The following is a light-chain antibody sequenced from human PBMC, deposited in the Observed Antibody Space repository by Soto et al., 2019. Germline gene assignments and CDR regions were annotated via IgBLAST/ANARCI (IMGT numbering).Light chain of an antibody. CDR3: QKYNSAPFT. J-gene: IGKJ5*01. CDR2: AAS. Sequence: DIHMTQAPSSLSASLGYIVTIAFRASQGISNHLAWYQQKPGKVPKLLIYAASTLQSGVPSRFSGSGSGTDFTLTISSLQPEDVATYYCQKYNSAPFTFGQGTRLEIK. CDR1: QGISNH. V-gene: IGKV1-27*01.